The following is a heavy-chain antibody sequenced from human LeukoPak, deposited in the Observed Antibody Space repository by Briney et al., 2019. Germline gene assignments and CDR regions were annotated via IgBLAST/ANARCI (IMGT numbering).Heavy chain of an antibody. J-gene: IGHJ4*02. Sequence: PGGSLRLSCAASGYTFSSYSINWVRQAPGKGLEWVSSISVRSNYIYYADSVRGRFRISRDDARDPLYLQMNSLRAEDTAVYYCVRLRRNSDTSGFYYYYDFWGQGTPVTVSS. CDR2: ISVRSNYI. CDR3: VRLRRNSDTSGFYYYYDF. CDR1: GYTFSSYS. D-gene: IGHD3-22*01. V-gene: IGHV3-21*01.